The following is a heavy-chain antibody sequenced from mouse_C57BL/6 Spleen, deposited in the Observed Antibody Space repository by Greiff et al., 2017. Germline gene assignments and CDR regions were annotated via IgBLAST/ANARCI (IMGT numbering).Heavy chain of an antibody. CDR1: GFTFSSYA. V-gene: IGHV5-4*01. Sequence: EVQLVESGGGLVKPGGSLKLSCAASGFTFSSYAMSWVRQTPEKRLEWVATISDGGSYTYYPDNVKGRFTISRDNAKNNLYLQMSHLKSEDTAMYYCASDPSHYYGSSPFDYWGQGTTLTVSS. J-gene: IGHJ2*01. D-gene: IGHD1-1*01. CDR2: ISDGGSYT. CDR3: ASDPSHYYGSSPFDY.